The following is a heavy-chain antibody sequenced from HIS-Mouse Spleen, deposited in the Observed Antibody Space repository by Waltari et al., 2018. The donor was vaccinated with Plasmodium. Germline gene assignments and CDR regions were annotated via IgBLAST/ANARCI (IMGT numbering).Heavy chain of an antibody. J-gene: IGHJ4*02. D-gene: IGHD2-15*01. Sequence: QVQLQQWGAGLLKPSEPLSLTCAVSGGSFSGYSWRRIRQPPGKGLEGIGESNHSGSTNYNPSRKSRVTISVDTSKNQFSLKLSSVTAADTAVYYCARLVVVASKDSYWGQGTLVTVSS. CDR1: GGSFSGYS. CDR3: ARLVVVASKDSY. CDR2: SNHSGST. V-gene: IGHV4-34*01.